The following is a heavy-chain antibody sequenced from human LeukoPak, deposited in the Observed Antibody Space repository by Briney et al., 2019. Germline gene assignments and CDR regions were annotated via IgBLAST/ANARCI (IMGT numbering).Heavy chain of an antibody. Sequence: GGSLRLSCAASGFTFDTYGMSWVRQAPGKGLEWVSSISGSGNYMYYKDSVKGHFTISRDNSKNTLLLQMNSLSAEDSAVYYCAKGGHPAVVTTRFDSWGQGTLVTVSS. D-gene: IGHD2-21*02. J-gene: IGHJ5*01. CDR3: AKGGHPAVVTTRFDS. V-gene: IGHV3-23*01. CDR2: ISGSGNYM. CDR1: GFTFDTYG.